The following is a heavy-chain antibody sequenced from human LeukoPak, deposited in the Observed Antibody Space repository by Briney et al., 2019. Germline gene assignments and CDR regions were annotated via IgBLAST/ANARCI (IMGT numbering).Heavy chain of an antibody. CDR1: GGSISSSSYY. V-gene: IGHV4-39*01. CDR3: ARHMSHYDFWSGYYGNAFDI. CDR2: IYYSGST. Sequence: PSETLSLTCAVSGGSISSSSYYWGWIRQPPGKGLEWIGSIYYSGSTYYNPSLKSRVTISVDTSKNQFSLKLSSVTAADTAVYYCARHMSHYDFWSGYYGNAFDIWGRGTMVTVSS. J-gene: IGHJ3*02. D-gene: IGHD3-3*01.